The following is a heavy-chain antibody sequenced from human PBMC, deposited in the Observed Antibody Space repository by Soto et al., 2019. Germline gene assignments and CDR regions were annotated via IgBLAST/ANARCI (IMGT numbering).Heavy chain of an antibody. D-gene: IGHD2-2*02. CDR3: AKDLVVVPAAIGYYYYGMDV. CDR1: GFTFSSYG. J-gene: IGHJ6*02. Sequence: GSLRLSCAASGFTFSSYGMHWVRQAPGKGLEWVAVISYDGSNKYYADSVKGRFTISRDNSKNTLYLQMNSLRAEDTAAYYCAKDLVVVPAAIGYYYYGMDVWGQGTTVTVSS. CDR2: ISYDGSNK. V-gene: IGHV3-30*18.